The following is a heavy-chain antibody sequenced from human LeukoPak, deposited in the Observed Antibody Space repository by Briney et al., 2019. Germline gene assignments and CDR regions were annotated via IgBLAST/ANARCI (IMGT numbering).Heavy chain of an antibody. CDR3: AKIIAVAATGY. D-gene: IGHD6-19*01. CDR2: INHSGST. J-gene: IGHJ4*02. Sequence: SETLSLTCAVYGGSFSGYYWSWIRQPPGKGLEWIGEINHSGSTNYNPSLKSRVTISVDTSKNQFSLKLSSVTAADTAVYYCAKIIAVAATGYWGQGSLVTVSS. CDR1: GGSFSGYY. V-gene: IGHV4-34*01.